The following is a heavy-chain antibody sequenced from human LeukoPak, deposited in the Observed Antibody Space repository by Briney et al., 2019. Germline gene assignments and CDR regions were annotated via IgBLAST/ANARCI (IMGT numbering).Heavy chain of an antibody. V-gene: IGHV4-59*01. CDR2: INYSGST. J-gene: IGHJ4*02. D-gene: IGHD2-15*01. Sequence: SETLSLTCTVSGGSISSYYWSWIRQPPGKGLEWIGYINYSGSTNYNPSLKSRVTISVDTSKNQFSLKLSSVTAADTAVYYCARGGGLHPFDYWGQGTLVTVSS. CDR3: ARGGGLHPFDY. CDR1: GGSISSYY.